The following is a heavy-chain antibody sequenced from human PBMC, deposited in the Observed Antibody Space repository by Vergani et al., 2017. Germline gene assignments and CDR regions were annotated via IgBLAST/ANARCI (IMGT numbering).Heavy chain of an antibody. CDR1: GYTFTNYD. J-gene: IGHJ6*03. V-gene: IGHV1-18*01. CDR3: ARVFYDFWSGSRTPKNMDV. CDR2: ISTYYGKT. Sequence: QVQVVQSGAEVKKPGASVKVSCKASGYTFTNYDISWVRQAPGQVLEWMGWISTYYGKTKYAQKFQGRVTMATDTSTSTAYMELSSLRSEDTAVYYCARVFYDFWSGSRTPKNMDVWGKGTTVTVSS. D-gene: IGHD3-3*01.